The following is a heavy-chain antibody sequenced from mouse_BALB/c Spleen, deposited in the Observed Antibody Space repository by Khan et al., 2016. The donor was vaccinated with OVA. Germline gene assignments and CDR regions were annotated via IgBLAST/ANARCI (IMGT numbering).Heavy chain of an antibody. J-gene: IGHJ3*01. D-gene: IGHD2-14*01. Sequence: VQLQESGAELARPGASVKMSCKASGYTFTSYTIHWIKLRPGQGLEWIGYINPSNGYPNYNQKFREKATLTADKSSTTAYMQLSSLTSDDSAVYNCVRDGAYHRNDGWFAYWGQGTLVTVSA. CDR2: INPSNGYP. V-gene: IGHV1-4*01. CDR1: GYTFTSYT. CDR3: VRDGAYHRNDGWFAY.